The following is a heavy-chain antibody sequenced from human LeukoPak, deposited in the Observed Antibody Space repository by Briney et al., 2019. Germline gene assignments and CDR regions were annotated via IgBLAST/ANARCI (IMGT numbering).Heavy chain of an antibody. CDR2: IYSGGST. D-gene: IGHD6-19*01. J-gene: IGHJ4*02. Sequence: GGSLRLSCAASGFTVSSNYMSWVRQAPGKRLEWVSVIYSGGSTYYADSVKGRFTISRDNSKNTLYLQMNSLRAEDTAVYYCARGFRWLVDYFDYWGQGTLVTVSS. V-gene: IGHV3-66*01. CDR1: GFTVSSNY. CDR3: ARGFRWLVDYFDY.